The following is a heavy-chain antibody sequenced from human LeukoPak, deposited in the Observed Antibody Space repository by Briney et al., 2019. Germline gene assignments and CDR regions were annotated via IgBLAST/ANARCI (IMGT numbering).Heavy chain of an antibody. D-gene: IGHD3-10*01. CDR1: GGSISSSSYY. Sequence: SETLSLTCTVSGGSISSSSYYWGWIRQPPGKGLEWIGSIYYSGSTYYNPSLKSRATISVDTSNNQFSLKLSSVTAADTAVYYCARERYSYYGSGSYYFDYWGQGTLVTVSS. J-gene: IGHJ4*02. CDR2: IYYSGST. CDR3: ARERYSYYGSGSYYFDY. V-gene: IGHV4-39*07.